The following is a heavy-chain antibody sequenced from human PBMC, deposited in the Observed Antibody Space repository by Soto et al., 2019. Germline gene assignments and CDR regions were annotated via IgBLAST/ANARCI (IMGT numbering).Heavy chain of an antibody. CDR1: GFTFSDYY. J-gene: IGHJ4*02. CDR2: ISSSGSTI. Sequence: GGSLRLSCAASGFTFSDYYMSWIRQAPGKGLEWVSYISSSGSTIYYADSVKGRFTISRDNAKNSLYLQMNSLRAEDTAVYYCAREHQPGRVAARPGGLDYWGQGTLVTVSS. V-gene: IGHV3-11*01. D-gene: IGHD6-6*01. CDR3: AREHQPGRVAARPGGLDY.